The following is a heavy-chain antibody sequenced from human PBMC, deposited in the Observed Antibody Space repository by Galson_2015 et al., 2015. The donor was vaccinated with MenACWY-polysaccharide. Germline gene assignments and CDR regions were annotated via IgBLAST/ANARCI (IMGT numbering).Heavy chain of an antibody. V-gene: IGHV3-15*01. CDR3: VTGLTLDY. CDR1: GFIFSNAW. Sequence: SLRLSCAGSGFIFSNAWMNWVRQAPGKGLEWVGRIKSKPNGGTLDYAAPVKGRFSISRDDSTNTVYLQMNSLKTEDTAVYYCVTGLTLDYWGQGTLVTVSS. J-gene: IGHJ4*02. CDR2: IKSKPNGGTL. D-gene: IGHD4/OR15-4a*01.